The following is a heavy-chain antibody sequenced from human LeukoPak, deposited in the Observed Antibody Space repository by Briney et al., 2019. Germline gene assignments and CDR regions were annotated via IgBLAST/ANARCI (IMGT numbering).Heavy chain of an antibody. CDR2: IYHSGST. J-gene: IGHJ5*02. CDR1: GYSISSGYF. V-gene: IGHV4-38-2*02. CDR3: ARSSYCSSTSCYGNNWFDP. Sequence: PSETLSLTCTVSGYSISSGYFWGWIRQPPGKGLEWIGSIYHSGSTYYNPSLKSRVTISVDTSKNQFSLKLSSVTAADTAVYYCARSSYCSSTSCYGNNWFDPWGQGTLVTVSS. D-gene: IGHD2-2*01.